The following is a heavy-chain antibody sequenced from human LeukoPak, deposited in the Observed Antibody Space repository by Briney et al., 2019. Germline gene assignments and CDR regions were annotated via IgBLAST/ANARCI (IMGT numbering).Heavy chain of an antibody. CDR3: ARGSYYYDSSGYYSDYYYYGMDV. D-gene: IGHD3-22*01. Sequence: SETLSLTCTVSGGPISSYYWSWIRQPPGKGLEWIGYIYYSGSTNYNPSLKSRVTISVDTSKNQFSLKLSSVTAADTAVYYCARGSYYYDSSGYYSDYYYYGMDVWGQGTTVTVSS. CDR2: IYYSGST. CDR1: GGPISSYY. V-gene: IGHV4-59*01. J-gene: IGHJ6*02.